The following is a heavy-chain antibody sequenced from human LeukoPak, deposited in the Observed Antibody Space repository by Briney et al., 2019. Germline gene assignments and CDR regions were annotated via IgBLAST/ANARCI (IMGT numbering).Heavy chain of an antibody. CDR3: ARVVDTAMADAFDI. CDR2: IYTSGST. J-gene: IGHJ3*02. CDR1: GGSISSYY. V-gene: IGHV4-4*07. Sequence: KPSETPSLTCTVSGGSISSYYWSWIRQPAGKGLEWIGRIYTSGSTNYNPSLKSRVTMSVDTSKNQFSLKLSSVTAADTAVYYCARVVDTAMADAFDIWGQGTMVTVSS. D-gene: IGHD5-18*01.